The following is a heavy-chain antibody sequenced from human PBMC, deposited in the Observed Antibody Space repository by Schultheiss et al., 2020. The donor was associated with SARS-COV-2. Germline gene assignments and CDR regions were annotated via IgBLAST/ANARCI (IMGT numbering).Heavy chain of an antibody. CDR2: INHSGST. V-gene: IGHV4-39*01. Sequence: SETLSLTCTVSGGSISSGGYYWSWIRQPPGKGLEWIGEINHSGSTYYNPSLKSRVTISVDTSKNQFSLKLSSVTAADTAVYYCARRIAAAENFDYWGQGTLVTVSS. D-gene: IGHD6-13*01. CDR1: GGSISSGGYY. J-gene: IGHJ4*02. CDR3: ARRIAAAENFDY.